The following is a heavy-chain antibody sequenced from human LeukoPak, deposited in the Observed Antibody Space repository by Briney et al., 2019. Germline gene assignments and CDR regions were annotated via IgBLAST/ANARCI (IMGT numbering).Heavy chain of an antibody. CDR2: IYTTGST. V-gene: IGHV4-4*07. D-gene: IGHD3-22*01. CDR1: GGSINSYY. CDR3: ARDPLHFYDSVGSSFDF. Sequence: SETLSLTCTVSGGSINSYYWSWIRQPAGRGLEWIGRIYTTGSTNHHPSLKSRVTLSVDTSKNQFSLKLSSVTAADTAVYYCARDPLHFYDSVGSSFDFWGQGTLVTVSS. J-gene: IGHJ4*02.